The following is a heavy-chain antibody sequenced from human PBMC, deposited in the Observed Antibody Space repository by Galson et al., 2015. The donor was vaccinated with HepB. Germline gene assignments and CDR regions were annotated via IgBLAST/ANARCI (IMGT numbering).Heavy chain of an antibody. Sequence: SVKVSCKASGYTFTTFYIHWVRQAPGQGLEWMGWINPNTGITNYAQKFQGRVTMTTDTSISTAFLELSSLTSDDTAVYYCAKNGFFDYWGQGTPVAVSS. CDR3: AKNGFFDY. CDR2: INPNTGIT. J-gene: IGHJ4*02. V-gene: IGHV1-2*02. CDR1: GYTFTTFY. D-gene: IGHD3-3*01.